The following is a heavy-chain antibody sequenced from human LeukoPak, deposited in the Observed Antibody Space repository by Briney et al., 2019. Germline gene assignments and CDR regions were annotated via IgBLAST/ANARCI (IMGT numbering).Heavy chain of an antibody. J-gene: IGHJ3*02. CDR3: ALYTAMTSRAFDI. V-gene: IGHV3-53*01. CDR1: GFTVSSNY. D-gene: IGHD5-18*01. CDR2: IYSGGST. Sequence: GGSLRLSCAASGFTVSSNYMSWVRQAPGKGLEWVSVIYSGGSTYYADSVKGRFTISRDNSKNTLYLQMNSLRAEDTAVYYCALYTAMTSRAFDIWGQGTMVTVSS.